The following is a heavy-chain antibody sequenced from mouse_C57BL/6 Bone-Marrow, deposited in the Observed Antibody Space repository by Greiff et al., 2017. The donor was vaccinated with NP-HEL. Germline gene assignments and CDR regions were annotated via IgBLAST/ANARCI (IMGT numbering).Heavy chain of an antibody. V-gene: IGHV5-15*01. Sequence: EVMLVESGGGLVQPGGSLKLSCAASGFTFSDYGMAWVRQAPRKGPEWVAFISNLAYSIYYADTVTGRFTISRENAKNTLYLGMSSLRSEDTAMYYCARLYYGSSYWYFDVWGTGTTVTVSS. J-gene: IGHJ1*03. CDR1: GFTFSDYG. CDR2: ISNLAYSI. CDR3: ARLYYGSSYWYFDV. D-gene: IGHD1-1*01.